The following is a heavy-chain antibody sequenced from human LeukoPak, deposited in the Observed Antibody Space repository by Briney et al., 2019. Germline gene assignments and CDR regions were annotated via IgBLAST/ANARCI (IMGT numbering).Heavy chain of an antibody. V-gene: IGHV1-8*03. CDR1: GYTFTSYD. J-gene: IGHJ4*02. CDR3: ARVAGSIDY. CDR2: INLKSGYT. Sequence: ASGKVSCKASGYTFTSYDINWVRQASGQGLEWMGWINLKSGYTGYAQKFQGRVTITRDTSISTAYMELSSLRSEDTAVYYCARVAGSIDYWGREPWSPSPQ. D-gene: IGHD6-19*01.